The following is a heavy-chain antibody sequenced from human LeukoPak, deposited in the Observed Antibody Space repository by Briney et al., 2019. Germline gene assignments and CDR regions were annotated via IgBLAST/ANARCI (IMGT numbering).Heavy chain of an antibody. D-gene: IGHD6-6*01. J-gene: IGHJ4*02. V-gene: IGHV3-21*01. CDR2: ISSSSSYI. Sequence: SGGSLRLSCGAPGVTLSSNSMYWVHQYTGKGLEWVSSISSSSSYIYYADSVKGRFTISRDNAKNSLYLQMNSLRAEDTAVYYCARVTAALGSVLFDYWGQGTLVTVSS. CDR1: GVTLSSNS. CDR3: ARVTAALGSVLFDY.